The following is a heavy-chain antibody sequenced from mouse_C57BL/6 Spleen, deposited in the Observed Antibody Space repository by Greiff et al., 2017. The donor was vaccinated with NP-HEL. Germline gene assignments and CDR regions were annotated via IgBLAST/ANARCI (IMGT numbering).Heavy chain of an antibody. CDR1: GYTFTSYG. D-gene: IGHD1-1*01. Sequence: VQLQQSGAELARPGASVKLSCKASGYTFTSYGISWVKQRTGQGLEWIGEIYTRSGNTCYNEKFKGKATLTDDKSSSTAYMELRSLTSEDSAVYFCASYITTVGDYWGQGTTLTVSS. V-gene: IGHV1-81*01. CDR3: ASYITTVGDY. J-gene: IGHJ2*01. CDR2: IYTRSGNT.